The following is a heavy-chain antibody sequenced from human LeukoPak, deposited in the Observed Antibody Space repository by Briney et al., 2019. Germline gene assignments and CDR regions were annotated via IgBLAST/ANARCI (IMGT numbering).Heavy chain of an antibody. V-gene: IGHV4-39*01. CDR1: GGSTSRPDHC. J-gene: IGHJ4*02. CDR3: AHTNHYYFD. Sequence: SETLSLTCAVSGGSTSRPDHCWAWIRQPPGKGLEWTVSICYGGTTYYNPSLKSRVTISVDTSTNKFSLNLSSVTAADTAVYYCAHTNHYYFDWGQGTLVTVSS. CDR2: ICYGGTT. D-gene: IGHD2/OR15-2a*01.